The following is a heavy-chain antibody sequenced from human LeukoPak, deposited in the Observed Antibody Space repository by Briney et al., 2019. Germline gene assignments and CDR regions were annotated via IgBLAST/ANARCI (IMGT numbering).Heavy chain of an antibody. CDR2: IRYDGSNK. CDR3: AKGGSSSWDYFDY. J-gene: IGHJ4*02. Sequence: GGSLRLSCAASGFTFSSYGMHWVRQAPGKGLEWVAFIRYDGSNKYYADSVKGRFTISRDNSKNTLYLQMNSLRAEDTAVYYCAKGGSSSWDYFDYWGQGTLVTVSS. D-gene: IGHD6-13*01. V-gene: IGHV3-30*02. CDR1: GFTFSSYG.